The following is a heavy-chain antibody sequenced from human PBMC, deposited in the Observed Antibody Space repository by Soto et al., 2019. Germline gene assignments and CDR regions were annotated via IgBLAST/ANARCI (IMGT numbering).Heavy chain of an antibody. D-gene: IGHD7-27*01. Sequence: EVELVESGGGLVKPGGSLRLSCVASGFTFSSYSMNWVRQAPGKGLEWVSSISSNSSYIYYADSVKGRFTISRDNAKNSRSLQMHDLRAEDTAVYYCAGGVGTGEYYYYGMAVWGQGTTVTVSS. V-gene: IGHV3-21*01. CDR2: ISSNSSYI. CDR3: AGGVGTGEYYYYGMAV. CDR1: GFTFSSYS. J-gene: IGHJ6*02.